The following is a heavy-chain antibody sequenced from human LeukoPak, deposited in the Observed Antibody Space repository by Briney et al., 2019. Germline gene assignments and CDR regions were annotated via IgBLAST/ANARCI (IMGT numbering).Heavy chain of an antibody. CDR3: ARTRSSGYLTLDY. J-gene: IGHJ4*02. V-gene: IGHV3-7*01. D-gene: IGHD3-22*01. CDR2: INQGGSEK. Sequence: GGSLRLSCAASGFTFGIYRMTWVRQAPGKGLEWVATINQGGSEKYYVDSVKGRFTISRDYTRNLLFLQMNSLRAEDTAVYYCARTRSSGYLTLDYWGQGTLVTASS. CDR1: GFTFGIYR.